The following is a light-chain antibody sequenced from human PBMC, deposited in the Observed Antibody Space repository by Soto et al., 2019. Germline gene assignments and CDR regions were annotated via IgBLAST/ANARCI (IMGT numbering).Light chain of an antibody. CDR2: KAS. V-gene: IGKV1-5*03. Sequence: DIQMTQSPSTLSASVGDRVTITCRAGQSVSSHLAWYQQKPGKAPKLLIYKASSLESGVPSRFSGSGSGTEFTLTISSLQPDDFATYYCQQYNSYSWTFGQGTKVDIK. CDR3: QQYNSYSWT. CDR1: QSVSSH. J-gene: IGKJ1*01.